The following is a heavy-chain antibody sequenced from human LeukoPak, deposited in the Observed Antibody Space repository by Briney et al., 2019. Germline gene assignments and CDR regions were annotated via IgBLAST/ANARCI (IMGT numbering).Heavy chain of an antibody. CDR1: GGSISSSSYY. V-gene: IGHV4-39*01. CDR2: IYYTGST. CDR3: ARLDFWSGHKFDP. Sequence: SEILSLTCAVSGGSISSSSYYWGWIRQPPGKGLEWIGNIYYTGSTYYDPSLKSRVIISVDTSKNQFSLNLSSVTAADTAVYYCARLDFWSGHKFDPWGQGTLVTVSS. D-gene: IGHD3-3*01. J-gene: IGHJ5*02.